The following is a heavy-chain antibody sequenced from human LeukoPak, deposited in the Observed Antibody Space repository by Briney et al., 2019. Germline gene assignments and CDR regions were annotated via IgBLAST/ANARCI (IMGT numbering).Heavy chain of an antibody. CDR3: AKPREEFDY. J-gene: IGHJ4*02. D-gene: IGHD1-26*01. V-gene: IGHV3-9*01. Sequence: PGGSLRLSCAASGFTFDDYAMHWVRQAPGKGLEWVSGISWNSGSIGYADSVKGRFTISRDNAKNSLYLQMNSLRAEDTAVYYCAKPREEFDYWGQGTLVTVSS. CDR1: GFTFDDYA. CDR2: ISWNSGSI.